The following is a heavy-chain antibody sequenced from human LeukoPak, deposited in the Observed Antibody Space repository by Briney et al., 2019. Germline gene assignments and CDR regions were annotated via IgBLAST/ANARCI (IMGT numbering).Heavy chain of an antibody. CDR3: ASDAYGYLLNWFDP. Sequence: AGGSLRLSCAASGFTFSDYYMSWIRQAPGKGLEWVLYISSSGSTIYYADSVKGRFTISRDNAKNSLYLQMNSLRAEDTAVYYCASDAYGYLLNWFDPWGQGTLVTVSS. CDR2: ISSSGSTI. D-gene: IGHD5-18*01. V-gene: IGHV3-11*01. CDR1: GFTFSDYY. J-gene: IGHJ5*02.